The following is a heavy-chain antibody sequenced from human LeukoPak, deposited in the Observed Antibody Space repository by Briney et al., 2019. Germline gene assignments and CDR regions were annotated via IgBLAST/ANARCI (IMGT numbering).Heavy chain of an antibody. Sequence: GESLKISCKASGYIFTNYWIGWVRQMPAKGLEWMGIIYPGDSDTRYSPSFQGQVTISADKSISTAYLQWSSLKASDTAMYYCARGSGIAAAHFDHWGQGTVVTASS. CDR1: GYIFTNYW. V-gene: IGHV5-51*01. CDR3: ARGSGIAAAHFDH. CDR2: IYPGDSDT. D-gene: IGHD6-13*01. J-gene: IGHJ4*02.